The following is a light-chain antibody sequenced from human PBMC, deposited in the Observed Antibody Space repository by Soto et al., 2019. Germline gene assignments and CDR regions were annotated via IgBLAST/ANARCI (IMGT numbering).Light chain of an antibody. J-gene: IGKJ3*01. V-gene: IGKV3-20*01. CDR1: QSVSSSF. Sequence: EIVLTQSPGTLSLSPGESATLSCRATQSVSSSFLAWYQQKPGQAPRLLIYGASTRATGIPDRFSGSGSGTDFTLTISRLEPEDFAVYYCQLYSSSPLTFGPGTKVDIK. CDR3: QLYSSSPLT. CDR2: GAS.